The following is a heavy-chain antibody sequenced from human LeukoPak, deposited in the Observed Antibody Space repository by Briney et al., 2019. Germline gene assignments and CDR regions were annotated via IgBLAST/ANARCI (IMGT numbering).Heavy chain of an antibody. CDR1: GFTFDDYA. J-gene: IGHJ4*02. CDR2: ISWNSGSI. Sequence: PGRSLRHSCAASGFTFDDYAMHWVRQAPGKGLEWVSGISWNSGSIGYADSVKGRFTISRDNAKNSLYLQMNSLRAEDTALYYCAKAANPAVASHIDYWGQGTLVTVSS. CDR3: AKAANPAVASHIDY. V-gene: IGHV3-9*01. D-gene: IGHD6-19*01.